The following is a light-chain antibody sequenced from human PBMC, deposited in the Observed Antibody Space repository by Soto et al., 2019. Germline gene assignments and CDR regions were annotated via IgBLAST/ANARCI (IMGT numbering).Light chain of an antibody. J-gene: IGLJ1*01. V-gene: IGLV2-14*01. CDR3: SSFTSRFTFV. CDR1: SSDVGGYNY. CDR2: EVT. Sequence: QSVLTQPASVSGSPGQSITISCTGTSSDVGGYNYVSWYQQHPGKAPKLIIYEVTNRPSGVSNRFSGSKSGDTASLTISGLRAEDEADYYCSSFTSRFTFVFGTGTKVTVL.